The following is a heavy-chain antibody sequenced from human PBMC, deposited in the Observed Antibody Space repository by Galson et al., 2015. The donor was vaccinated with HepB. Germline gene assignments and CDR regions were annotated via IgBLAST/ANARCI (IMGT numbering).Heavy chain of an antibody. D-gene: IGHD3-22*01. CDR1: GGPFSSYS. J-gene: IGHJ6*02. Sequence: SVKVSCKASGGPFSSYSISWVREAPGRGLELMGGIIPISATTNYAQKFQGRVTITADESTGTVYMELSSLRSEDTAVYYCARDLGYYDSSGDEYYYYGMDVWGQGTTVTVSS. CDR3: ARDLGYYDSSGDEYYYYGMDV. CDR2: IIPISATT. V-gene: IGHV1-69*13.